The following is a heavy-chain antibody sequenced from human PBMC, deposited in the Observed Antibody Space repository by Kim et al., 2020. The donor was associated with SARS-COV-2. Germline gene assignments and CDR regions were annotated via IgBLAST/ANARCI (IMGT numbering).Heavy chain of an antibody. D-gene: IGHD3-16*02. J-gene: IGHJ4*02. CDR2: INAGNGNT. V-gene: IGHV1-3*01. CDR1: GYTFTSYA. CDR3: ARDYRPGGSPRFDY. Sequence: ASVKVSCKASGYTFTSYAMHWVRQAPGQRLEWMGWINAGNGNTKYSQKFQGRVTITRDTSASTAYMELSSLRSEDTAVYYCARDYRPGGSPRFDYWGQGTLVTVSS.